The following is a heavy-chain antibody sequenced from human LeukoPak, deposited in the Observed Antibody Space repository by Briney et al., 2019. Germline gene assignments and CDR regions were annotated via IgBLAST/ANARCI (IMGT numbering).Heavy chain of an antibody. D-gene: IGHD6-19*01. CDR3: ARESETSGWYDY. J-gene: IGHJ4*02. V-gene: IGHV3-43*02. CDR2: SGDGGST. Sequence: GGSLRLSCAAPGFIFDNYAIHWVRQAPGKGLEWVSLSGDGGSTFYADSVRGRFTISRDNTRKSLSLQMSGLRSEDTALYYCARESETSGWYDYWGQGTLVTVSS. CDR1: GFIFDNYA.